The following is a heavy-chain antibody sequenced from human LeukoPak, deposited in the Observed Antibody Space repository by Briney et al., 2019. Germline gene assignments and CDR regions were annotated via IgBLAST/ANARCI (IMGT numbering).Heavy chain of an antibody. J-gene: IGHJ4*02. Sequence: SETLSLTCTVSSYSMTSGYYWGWIRQPPGKGLEWIGSINHSGSTYYNPSLKSRGTISVDTDNKQFALKMSSVTAADTAVDDCARVKAVDYYGSGSVFEYWGRGSLVTVSS. V-gene: IGHV4-38-2*02. CDR1: SYSMTSGYY. CDR2: INHSGST. CDR3: ARVKAVDYYGSGSVFEY. D-gene: IGHD3-10*01.